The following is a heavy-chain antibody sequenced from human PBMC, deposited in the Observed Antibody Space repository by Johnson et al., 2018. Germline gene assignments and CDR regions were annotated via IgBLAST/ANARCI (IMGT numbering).Heavy chain of an antibody. J-gene: IGHJ6*04. D-gene: IGHD2-8*01. Sequence: VQLVQSGGDLVQPGRSLRLSCAASGFRFEYYTMHWVRQAPGKGLEWVSSISWSGENLDYAGSVKGRFTLSRDNDKTSLYLHMNSLRADATALYYSAKEEWPPGVCHLGYGLDVWGDGTTVTVAS. CDR2: ISWSGENL. V-gene: IGHV3-9*01. CDR3: AKEEWPPGVCHLGYGLDV. CDR1: GFRFEYYT.